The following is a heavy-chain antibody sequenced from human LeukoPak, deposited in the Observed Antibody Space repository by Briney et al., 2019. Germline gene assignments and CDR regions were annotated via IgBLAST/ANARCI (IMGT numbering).Heavy chain of an antibody. CDR2: ISSSSSTI. V-gene: IGHV3-48*01. J-gene: IGHJ4*02. D-gene: IGHD6-13*01. CDR1: RFTFSNYK. CDR3: ARDHDSSSCPYFDY. Sequence: GGSLSLSCAASRFTFSNYKVNWVRQAAGKGLESVSYISSSSSTIYYADSVKGRFTISRDNAKNSVYLQMNSLRAEDTAVYYCARDHDSSSCPYFDYWGQGTLVTVSS.